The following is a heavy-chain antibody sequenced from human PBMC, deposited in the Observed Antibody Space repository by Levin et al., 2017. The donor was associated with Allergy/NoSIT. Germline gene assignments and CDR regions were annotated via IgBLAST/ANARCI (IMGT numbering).Heavy chain of an antibody. CDR1: GFTFNSYA. CDR3: ARSSRGYGTFDY. D-gene: IGHD5-12*01. Sequence: GGSLRLSCAASGFTFNSYAMSWVRQAPGKGLEWVSAIYASADSMYYSDSVKGRFTISRDSSKNTLYLHMNSLRAEDTAVYYCARSSRGYGTFDYWGQGTLVTVSS. V-gene: IGHV3-23*01. J-gene: IGHJ4*02. CDR2: IYASADSM.